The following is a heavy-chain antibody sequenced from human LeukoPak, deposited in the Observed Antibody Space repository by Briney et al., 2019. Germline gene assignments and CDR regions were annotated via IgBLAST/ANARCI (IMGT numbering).Heavy chain of an antibody. J-gene: IGHJ4*02. D-gene: IGHD2-15*01. V-gene: IGHV3-21*01. Sequence: PGGSLRLSCAASGFTFSSYSMNWVRQAPGKGLEWVSSISSSSSYIYYADSVKGRFTISRDNAKNSLYLQMNSLRAEDTAVYYCARGGGYCSGGSCYSYYFDYWGQGTLVTVSS. CDR2: ISSSSSYI. CDR3: ARGGGYCSGGSCYSYYFDY. CDR1: GFTFSSYS.